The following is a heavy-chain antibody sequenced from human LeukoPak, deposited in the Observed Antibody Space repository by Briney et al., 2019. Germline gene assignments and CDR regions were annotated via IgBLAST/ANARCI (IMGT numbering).Heavy chain of an antibody. CDR1: GYTFTSYG. D-gene: IGHD3-22*01. CDR2: ISAYNGNT. CDR3: ARPRIYYYDSSLDY. Sequence: ASVKVSCKASGYTFTSYGISWVRQAPGQGLEWMGWISAYNGNTNYAQKLQGRVTMTTDTSTSTAYMELRSLRSDDTAVYYCARPRIYYYDSSLDYWGQGILVTVSS. J-gene: IGHJ4*02. V-gene: IGHV1-18*01.